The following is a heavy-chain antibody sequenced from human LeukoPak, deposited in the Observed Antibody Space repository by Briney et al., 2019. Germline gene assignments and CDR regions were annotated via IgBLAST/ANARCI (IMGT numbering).Heavy chain of an antibody. D-gene: IGHD6-13*01. Sequence: ASVKASCKASGYTFTSYGISWVRQAPGQGLEWMGWISAYNGNTNYAQKLQGRVTMTTDTSTSTAYMELRSLRSDDTAVYYCARDRSAAAAGTHHYWGQGTLVTVSS. V-gene: IGHV1-18*01. J-gene: IGHJ4*02. CDR1: GYTFTSYG. CDR3: ARDRSAAAAGTHHY. CDR2: ISAYNGNT.